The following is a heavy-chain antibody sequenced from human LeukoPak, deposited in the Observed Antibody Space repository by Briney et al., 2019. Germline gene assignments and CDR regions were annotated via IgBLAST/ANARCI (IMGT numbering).Heavy chain of an antibody. CDR3: ARVYYYYYYMDV. Sequence: SETLSLTCTVSGGSISSYYWSWIRQPPGKGLEWIGYIYYSGSTNYNPSLKSRVTISVDTSKNQFSLKLSSVTAADTAVYYCARVYYYYYYMDVWGKGNTVTVSS. CDR1: GGSISSYY. J-gene: IGHJ6*03. V-gene: IGHV4-59*12. CDR2: IYYSGST.